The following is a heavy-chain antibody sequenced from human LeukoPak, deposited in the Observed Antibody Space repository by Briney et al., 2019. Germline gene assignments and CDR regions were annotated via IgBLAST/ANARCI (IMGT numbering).Heavy chain of an antibody. Sequence: GESLKISCKGSGYSFTSYWIGWMRQMPGKGLEWMGIIYPGDSDTRYSPSFQGQVTISADKSISTAYLQWSSLKASDTAMYYCARRSGICSGGSCYSGFVDAFDIWGQGTMVTVSS. CDR2: IYPGDSDT. V-gene: IGHV5-51*01. J-gene: IGHJ3*02. CDR3: ARRSGICSGGSCYSGFVDAFDI. CDR1: GYSFTSYW. D-gene: IGHD2-15*01.